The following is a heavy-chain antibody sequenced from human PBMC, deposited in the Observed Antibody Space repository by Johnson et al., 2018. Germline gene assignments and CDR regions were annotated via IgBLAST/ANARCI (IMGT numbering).Heavy chain of an antibody. CDR2: ISSNGGST. Sequence: VQLVQSGGGLVQPGGSXRLSCVASGFTFSNYDMHWVRQAPGKGLEYVSAISSNGGSTYYANSVNGRFTIPRDNSKNTLYLQMGSVGAEDMAVYYCSRVAAAGTVDAFDLGGQGTMVTVSS. CDR3: SRVAAAGTVDAFDL. D-gene: IGHD6-13*01. V-gene: IGHV3-64*01. CDR1: GFTFSNYD. J-gene: IGHJ3*01.